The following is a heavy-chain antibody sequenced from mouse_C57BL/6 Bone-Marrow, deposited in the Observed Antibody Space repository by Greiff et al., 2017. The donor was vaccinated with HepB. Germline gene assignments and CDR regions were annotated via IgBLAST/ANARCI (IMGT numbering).Heavy chain of an antibody. CDR2: IYPRSGNT. CDR3: ARSGRSVYYYGSSFAY. Sequence: QVQLKQSGAELARPGASVKLSCKASGYTFTSYGISWVKQRTGQGLEWIGEIYPRSGNTYYNEKFKGKATLTADKSSSTAYMELRSLTSEDSAVYFCARSGRSVYYYGSSFAYWGQGTLVTVSA. V-gene: IGHV1-81*01. D-gene: IGHD1-1*01. J-gene: IGHJ3*01. CDR1: GYTFTSYG.